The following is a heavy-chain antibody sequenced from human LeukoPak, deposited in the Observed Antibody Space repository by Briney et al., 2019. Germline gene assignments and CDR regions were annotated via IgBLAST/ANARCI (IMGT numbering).Heavy chain of an antibody. J-gene: IGHJ6*02. V-gene: IGHV1-69*13. Sequence: SVKVSCKASGGTFSSYAISWVRQAPGQGLEWMGGIIPIFGAANYAQKFQGRVTITADESTSTAYMELSSLRSEDTAVYYCARGTVLDYYYYGMDVWGQGTTVTVSS. CDR2: IIPIFGAA. D-gene: IGHD1-1*01. CDR3: ARGTVLDYYYYGMDV. CDR1: GGTFSSYA.